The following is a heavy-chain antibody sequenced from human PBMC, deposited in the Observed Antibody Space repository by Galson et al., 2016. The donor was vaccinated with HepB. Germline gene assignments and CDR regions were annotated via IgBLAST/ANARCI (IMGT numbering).Heavy chain of an antibody. Sequence: SLRLSCAASGFVFSTVAFSWVRQAPGKGLEWVASISTRRTTYYSDSVQGRFTISRDNSNNTLSLQMNGRRAEDAAVYYCAKERLVRRIFDHWGQGTLLTVSS. J-gene: IGHJ4*02. CDR1: GFVFSTVA. CDR2: ISTRRTT. D-gene: IGHD1-1*01. V-gene: IGHV3-23*01. CDR3: AKERLVRRIFDH.